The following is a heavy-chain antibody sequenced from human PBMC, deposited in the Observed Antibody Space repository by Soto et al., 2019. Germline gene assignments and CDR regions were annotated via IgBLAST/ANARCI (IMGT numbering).Heavy chain of an antibody. CDR3: AKVGNCRSSLDS. V-gene: IGHV3-43*01. CDR2: ISWEGGSI. J-gene: IGHJ1*01. Sequence: GGSLRLSCGASGFKFDDSMMRWLRQASGKGLEWIPLISWEGGSIVYADSTKGRFTVSRDNSKTILYLHMHSLTSDDTAFYVCAKVGNCRSSLDSWGQGTLVTVSS. D-gene: IGHD1-20*01. CDR1: GFKFDDSM.